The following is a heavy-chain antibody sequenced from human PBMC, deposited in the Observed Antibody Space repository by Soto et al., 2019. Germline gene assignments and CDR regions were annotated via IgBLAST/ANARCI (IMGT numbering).Heavy chain of an antibody. CDR3: AAKXXXANXXXXXXXXXXXXGXXYYXYM. D-gene: IGHD1-1*01. CDR2: IYYSGST. J-gene: IGHJ6*03. Sequence: PSETLSLTCTVSGGSISSYYWSWTRQPPGKGLEWIGYIYYSGSTNYNPSLKSRVTISVDTSKNQFSLKLSSVTAADTAEYYCAAKXXXANXXXXXXXXXXXXGXXYYXYM. CDR1: GGSISSYY. V-gene: IGHV4-59*01.